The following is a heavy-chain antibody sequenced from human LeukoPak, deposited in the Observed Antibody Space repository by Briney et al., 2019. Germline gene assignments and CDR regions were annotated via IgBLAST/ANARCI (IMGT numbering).Heavy chain of an antibody. CDR3: ASLDVLRFLEWLLYSPYDY. CDR1: GFTFSSYA. J-gene: IGHJ4*02. V-gene: IGHV3-23*01. D-gene: IGHD3-3*01. Sequence: SGGSLRLSCAASGFTFSSYAMSWVRQAPGKGLEWVSAISGSGGSTYYADSVKGRFTISRDNSKNTLYLQMNSLRAEDTAVYYCASLDVLRFLEWLLYSPYDYWGQGTLVTVSS. CDR2: ISGSGGST.